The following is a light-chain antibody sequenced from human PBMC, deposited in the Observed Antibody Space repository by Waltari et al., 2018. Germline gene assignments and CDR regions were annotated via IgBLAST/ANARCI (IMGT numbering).Light chain of an antibody. Sequence: EIVMTQSPATLSVSPGETATLSCRASQSVQSKLAWYQQKPGQAPRLIIYFASTRATGTPGRISASGSGTDFTLTISGLQSEDFGVYYCQQYDTWPLTFGGGTKVEVK. CDR3: QQYDTWPLT. J-gene: IGKJ4*01. CDR2: FAS. V-gene: IGKV3-15*01. CDR1: QSVQSK.